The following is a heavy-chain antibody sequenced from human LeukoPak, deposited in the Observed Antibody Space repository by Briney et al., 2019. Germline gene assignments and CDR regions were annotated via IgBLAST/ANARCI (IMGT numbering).Heavy chain of an antibody. CDR1: GYSISSGYY. Sequence: PSETLSLTCAVSGYSISSGYYWSWIRQPPGKGLEWIGYIYYSGSTNYNPSLKSRVTISVDTSKNQFSLKLSSVTAADTAVYYCARDGQVGLDYWGQGTLVTVSS. CDR2: IYYSGST. J-gene: IGHJ4*02. CDR3: ARDGQVGLDY. V-gene: IGHV4-61*01.